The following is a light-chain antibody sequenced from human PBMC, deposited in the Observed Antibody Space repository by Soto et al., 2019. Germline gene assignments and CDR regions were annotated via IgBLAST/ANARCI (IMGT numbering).Light chain of an antibody. CDR3: EQYHSYPYT. J-gene: IGKJ2*01. CDR1: HDISPW. Sequence: DIQMTQSPSILSASVGGRVSIICRANHDISPWLALYQQRPGRAPKVLISKASSLQSGVPSRFRGSGSGTEFTLTINGLQPDDFATYYCEQYHSYPYTFGQGTKVDIK. CDR2: KAS. V-gene: IGKV1-5*03.